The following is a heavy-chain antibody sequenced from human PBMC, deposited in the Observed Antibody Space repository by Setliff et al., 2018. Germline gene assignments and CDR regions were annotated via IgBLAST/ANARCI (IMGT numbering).Heavy chain of an antibody. CDR3: ARASRFATIVWKGDYYMDV. CDR1: GYSFSTYA. D-gene: IGHD3-16*02. V-gene: IGHV7-4-1*02. CDR2: INTNTGNP. J-gene: IGHJ6*03. Sequence: ASVKVSCKASGYSFSTYAMSWIRQAPGQGLEWMGWINTNTGNPSYAQGFTGRFVFSLDTSVSTAYLQVSSLKPEDTAMYYCARASRFATIVWKGDYYMDVWGKGTTVTVSS.